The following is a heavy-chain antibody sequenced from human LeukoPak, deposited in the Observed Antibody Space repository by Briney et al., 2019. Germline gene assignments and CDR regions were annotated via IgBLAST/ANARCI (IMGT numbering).Heavy chain of an antibody. J-gene: IGHJ4*02. Sequence: GASVKVSCKASGYTFTSYDINWVRQATGQGLEWMGWMNPNSGNTGYAQKFQGRVTMTRNTSISTAYMELSSLRSEDTAVYYCATWMHYPITIFGVVTLYYFDYWGQGTLVTVSS. CDR2: MNPNSGNT. CDR3: ATWMHYPITIFGVVTLYYFDY. D-gene: IGHD3-3*01. CDR1: GYTFTSYD. V-gene: IGHV1-8*01.